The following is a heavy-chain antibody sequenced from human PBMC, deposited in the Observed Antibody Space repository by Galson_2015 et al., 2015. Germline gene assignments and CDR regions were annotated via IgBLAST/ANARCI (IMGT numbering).Heavy chain of an antibody. CDR3: AKGGYKQWLPGVGWYFDL. J-gene: IGHJ2*01. V-gene: IGHV3-23*01. CDR1: GFTFSSYA. CDR2: ISGSDGRT. D-gene: IGHD6-19*01. Sequence: SLRLSCAASGFTFSSYAMTWVRQAPGKGLEWVSSISGSDGRTFLADSVKGRFTISRDNSKNTLYLQMNSLRAEDTAVYYCAKGGYKQWLPGVGWYFDLWGRGTLVTVSS.